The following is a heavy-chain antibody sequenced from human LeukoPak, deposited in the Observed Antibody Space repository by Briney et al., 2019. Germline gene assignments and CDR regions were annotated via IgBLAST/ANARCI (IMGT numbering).Heavy chain of an antibody. CDR3: AKGGSSSWFDY. D-gene: IGHD6-13*01. V-gene: IGHV3-23*01. CDR1: GFTFSSYA. Sequence: GGSLRLSCAASGFTFSSYAMSWVRQAPGKGLEWVSGISTSGGNTDYADSVKGRFTISRDNSKNTLYLQMNSLRAEDTAVYYCAKGGSSSWFDYWGQGTLVTVSS. CDR2: ISTSGGNT. J-gene: IGHJ4*02.